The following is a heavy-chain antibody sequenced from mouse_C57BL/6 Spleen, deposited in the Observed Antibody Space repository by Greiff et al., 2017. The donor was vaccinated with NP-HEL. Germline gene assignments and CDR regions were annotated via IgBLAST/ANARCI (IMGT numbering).Heavy chain of an antibody. J-gene: IGHJ4*01. D-gene: IGHD2-1*01. CDR1: GYSFTSYY. CDR3: AREGGNYRYAMDY. Sequence: VQLQQSGPELVKPGASVKISCKASGYSFTSYYIHWVKQRPGQGLEWIGWIYPGSGNTKYNEKFKGKATLTADTSSSTAYMQLSSLTSEDSAVYYCAREGGNYRYAMDYWGQGTSVTVSS. CDR2: IYPGSGNT. V-gene: IGHV1-66*01.